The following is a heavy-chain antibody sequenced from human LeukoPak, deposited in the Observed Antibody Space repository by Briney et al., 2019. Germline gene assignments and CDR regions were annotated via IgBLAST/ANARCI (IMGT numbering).Heavy chain of an antibody. Sequence: PSETLSLTCAVSGYSISSGYYWGWIRQPPGKGLEWIGSIYHSGKTHYNPSLKSRVTISVDTSKNQFSLNLNSVTAADTAVYYCARLGSALPIDCWGQGTLVTVSS. CDR1: GYSISSGYY. J-gene: IGHJ4*02. CDR3: ARLGSALPIDC. D-gene: IGHD6-19*01. CDR2: IYHSGKT. V-gene: IGHV4-38-2*01.